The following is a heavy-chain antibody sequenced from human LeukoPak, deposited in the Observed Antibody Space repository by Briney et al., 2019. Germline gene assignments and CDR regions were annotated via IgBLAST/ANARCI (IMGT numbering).Heavy chain of an antibody. CDR1: GYTFTSYD. Sequence: SVKVSCKASGYTFTSYDINWVRQAPGQGLEWMGGIIPIFGTANYAQKFQGRVTITADESTSTAYMELSSLRSEDTAVYYCARATSGYDSWGYFDYWGQGTLVTVSS. CDR3: ARATSGYDSWGYFDY. V-gene: IGHV1-69*13. J-gene: IGHJ4*02. CDR2: IIPIFGTA. D-gene: IGHD5-12*01.